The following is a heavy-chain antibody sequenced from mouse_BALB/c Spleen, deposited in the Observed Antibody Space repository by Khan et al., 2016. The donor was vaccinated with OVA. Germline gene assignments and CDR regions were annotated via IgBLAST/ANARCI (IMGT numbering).Heavy chain of an antibody. CDR2: MFYSGNT. CDR3: ARSTYRYAFAY. Sequence: EVQLQESGPSLVKPSQTLSLTFSVTGDSFTSGYWNWIRKFPGNNLEYMGYMFYSGNTYYNPSLKSRISITRHTSKNQYYLQLNSVTTEDTATYYCARSTYRYAFAYWGQGTLVTVSA. V-gene: IGHV3-8*02. D-gene: IGHD2-14*01. J-gene: IGHJ3*01. CDR1: GDSFTSGY.